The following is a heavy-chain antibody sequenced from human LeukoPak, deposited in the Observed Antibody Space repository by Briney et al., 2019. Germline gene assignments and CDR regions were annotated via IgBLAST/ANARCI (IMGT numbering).Heavy chain of an antibody. Sequence: PSETLSLTCTVSGGSISSSSYYWGWIRQPPGKGLEWIGSIYYSGSTYYNPSLKSRVTISVDTSKNQFSLKLSSVTAADTAVYYCARGYDFWSGYPRGAYYMDVWGKGTTVTVSS. CDR1: GGSISSSSYY. CDR3: ARGYDFWSGYPRGAYYMDV. J-gene: IGHJ6*03. CDR2: IYYSGST. V-gene: IGHV4-39*01. D-gene: IGHD3-3*01.